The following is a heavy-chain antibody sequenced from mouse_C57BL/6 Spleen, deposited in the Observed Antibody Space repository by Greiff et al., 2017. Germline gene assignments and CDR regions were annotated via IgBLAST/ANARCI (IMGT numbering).Heavy chain of an antibody. V-gene: IGHV1-54*01. CDR3: ARSGYGNSRDYYAMDY. J-gene: IGHJ4*01. D-gene: IGHD2-1*01. CDR2: INPGSGGT. CDR1: GYAFTNYL. Sequence: VQLQESGAELVRPGTSVKVSCKASGYAFTNYLIEWVKQRPGQGLEWIGVINPGSGGTKYNEKFKGKATLTADKSSSTAYMQLSSLTSEDSAVYFCARSGYGNSRDYYAMDYWGQGTSVTVSS.